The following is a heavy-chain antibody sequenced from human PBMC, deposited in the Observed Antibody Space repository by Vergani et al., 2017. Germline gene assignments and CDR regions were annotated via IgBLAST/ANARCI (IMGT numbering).Heavy chain of an antibody. CDR3: ARELYDEGAFDI. V-gene: IGHV3-21*01. CDR2: ISSSSSYI. J-gene: IGHJ3*02. CDR1: GFTFSSYS. D-gene: IGHD3-22*01. Sequence: EVQLVESGGGLVKPGGSLRLSCAASGFTFSSYSMNWVRQAPGKGLEWVSSISSSSSYIYYADSVKGRFTISRDNAKNSLYLQMNSLRDEDTAVYYCARELYDEGAFDIWGQGTMVTVSS.